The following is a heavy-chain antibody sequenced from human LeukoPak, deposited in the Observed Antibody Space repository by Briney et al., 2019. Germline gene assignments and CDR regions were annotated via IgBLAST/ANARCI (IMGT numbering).Heavy chain of an antibody. J-gene: IGHJ3*02. CDR3: ARDSGSYPGAFDI. D-gene: IGHD1-26*01. CDR1: GGSFSSSY. CDR2: IYYSGST. V-gene: IGHV4-59*01. Sequence: SETLSLTCIVSGGSFSSSYWSWIRQPPGKGLEWIGYIYYSGSTNYNPSLKSRVTISVDTSKNQFSLKLSSVTAADTAVYYCARDSGSYPGAFDIWGQGTMVTVSS.